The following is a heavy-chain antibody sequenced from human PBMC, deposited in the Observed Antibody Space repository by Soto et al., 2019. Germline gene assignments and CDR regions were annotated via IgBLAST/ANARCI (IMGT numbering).Heavy chain of an antibody. V-gene: IGHV4-59*01. CDR2: IYYSGST. CDR1: GGSISSYY. Sequence: QVQLQESGPGLVKPSETLSLTCTVSGGSISSYYWSWIRQPPGKGLEWIGYIYYSGSTNYNPSLKSRVTISVDTSKNQFSLKLSSVTAADTAVYYCARDGGAYYDLYYYYMDVRGKGTTVTVSS. D-gene: IGHD3-3*01. J-gene: IGHJ6*03. CDR3: ARDGGAYYDLYYYYMDV.